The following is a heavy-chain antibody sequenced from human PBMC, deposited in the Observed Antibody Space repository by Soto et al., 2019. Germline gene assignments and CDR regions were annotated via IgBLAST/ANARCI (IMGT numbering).Heavy chain of an antibody. CDR1: GGSFSSYM. CDR3: ARGVTANYMGGDAFAI. D-gene: IGHD4-4*01. V-gene: IGHV1-69*01. CDR2: IMPVFGTP. Sequence: QVLLVQSGAEVKKPGSSVKVSCQAAGGSFSSYMVSWVRQAPGQGLDYMGGIMPVFGTPTYTEKFQGRVTITADESTGTAYLELTSLKSDDTAVYYCARGVTANYMGGDAFAIWDQGTMVTVSS. J-gene: IGHJ3*02.